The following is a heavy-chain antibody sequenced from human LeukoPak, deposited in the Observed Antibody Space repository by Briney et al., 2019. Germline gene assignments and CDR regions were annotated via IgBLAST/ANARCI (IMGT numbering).Heavy chain of an antibody. CDR1: GGSFSGYY. CDR3: ARVGRGGSYYGYYYGMDV. V-gene: IGHV4-34*01. Sequence: SETMSLTCAVYGGSFSGYYWSWIRQPPGRGREWNGEINHSGSTNYNPSLKSRVTISVDTSKNQFSLKLSSVTAADTAVYYCARVGRGGSYYGYYYGMDVWGQGTTVTVSS. J-gene: IGHJ6*02. CDR2: INHSGST. D-gene: IGHD1-26*01.